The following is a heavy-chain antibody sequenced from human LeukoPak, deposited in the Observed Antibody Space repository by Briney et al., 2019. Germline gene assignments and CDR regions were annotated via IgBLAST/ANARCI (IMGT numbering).Heavy chain of an antibody. CDR3: ARGYSNYYFDY. CDR1: GFTFSSCS. J-gene: IGHJ4*02. Sequence: KPGGSLRLSCAASGFTFSSCSMHWVRQAPGKGLEWVSSITGSSSYIYYADSVKGRFTISRDNANNSLYLQMNSLRADDTAVYYCARGYSNYYFDYWGQGTLVTVSS. CDR2: ITGSSSYI. V-gene: IGHV3-21*01. D-gene: IGHD4-11*01.